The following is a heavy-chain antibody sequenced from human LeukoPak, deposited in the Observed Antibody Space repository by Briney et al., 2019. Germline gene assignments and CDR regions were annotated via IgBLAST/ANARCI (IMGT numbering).Heavy chain of an antibody. V-gene: IGHV1-18*04. J-gene: IGHJ6*03. CDR3: ANVAKGRYFFYYMDA. CDR1: VDSTNTYG. CDR2: ISPYSAYT. Sequence: GASVNVSFKASVDSTNTYGVAWVRQAPGQGREGIGWISPYSAYTKYADALQGRVTMTTDTSTTTSYMELRSLRSDDTAVYFCANVAKGRYFFYYMDAWGKGTTVTVS.